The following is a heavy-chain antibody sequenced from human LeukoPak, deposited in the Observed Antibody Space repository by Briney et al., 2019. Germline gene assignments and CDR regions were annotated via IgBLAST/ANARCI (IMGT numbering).Heavy chain of an antibody. CDR1: GFTFSSYA. D-gene: IGHD3-10*01. Sequence: GGSLRLSCAASGFTFSSYAMHWVRQAPGKGLEWVAVISYDGSNKYYADSVKGRFTISRDNSKNTLYLQMNSLRAEDTAVYYCASRLRGGGSYYWGQGTLVTVSS. J-gene: IGHJ4*02. CDR3: ASRLRGGGSYY. V-gene: IGHV3-30-3*01. CDR2: ISYDGSNK.